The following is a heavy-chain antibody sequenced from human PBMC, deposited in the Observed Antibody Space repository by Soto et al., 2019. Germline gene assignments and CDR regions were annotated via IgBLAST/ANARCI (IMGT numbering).Heavy chain of an antibody. J-gene: IGHJ3*02. CDR2: IRNKANSYTT. D-gene: IGHD3-16*01. V-gene: IGHV3-72*01. CDR1: GFTFSDHY. Sequence: EVQLVESGGGLVQPGGSLRLSCVASGFTFSDHYMDWVRQAPGKGLEWVGRIRNKANSYTTVYAASVKGRFTISRDDSKNSLYVQMNSLKIEDTAVYYCGVPGRGSDSVDIWGQGTMVPVSS. CDR3: GVPGRGSDSVDI.